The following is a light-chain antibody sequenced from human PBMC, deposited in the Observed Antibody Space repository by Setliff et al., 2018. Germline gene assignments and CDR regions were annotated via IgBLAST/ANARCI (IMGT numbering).Light chain of an antibody. CDR1: SSDVGGYNY. CDR2: EVS. J-gene: IGLJ1*01. Sequence: QSVLTQPPSASGSPGQSVTISCTGTSSDVGGYNYVSRYQQHPGKAPKLMIYEVSKWPSGVPDRFSGSKSGNTASLTVSGLQAEDEADYYCSSYAGSNNYVFGTGTKVTVL. V-gene: IGLV2-8*01. CDR3: SSYAGSNNYV.